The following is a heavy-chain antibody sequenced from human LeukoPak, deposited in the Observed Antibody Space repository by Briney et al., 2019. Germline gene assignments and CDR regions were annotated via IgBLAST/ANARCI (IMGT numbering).Heavy chain of an antibody. CDR3: ARDSNTDWYFDL. CDR1: GFTFSSHW. D-gene: IGHD2-8*02. J-gene: IGHJ2*01. Sequence: GGSLRLSCAASGFTFSSHWVHWVRQAPGKGLVWVSHINNDGRSTRYADSVKGRFTISRDNAKNTVYLQMNSLRAEDTAVYYCARDSNTDWYFDLWGRGTLVTVSS. V-gene: IGHV3-74*01. CDR2: INNDGRST.